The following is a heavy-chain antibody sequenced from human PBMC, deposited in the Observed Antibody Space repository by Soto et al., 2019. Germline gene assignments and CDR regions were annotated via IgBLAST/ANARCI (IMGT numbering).Heavy chain of an antibody. Sequence: ASVKVSCKASGYTFTSYGISWVRRAPGQGLEWMGWISAYNGNTNYAQKLQGRVTMTTDTSTSTAYMELRSLRSDDTAVYYCARDPYSSSWAKRGGVFDYWGQGTLVTVSS. CDR3: ARDPYSSSWAKRGGVFDY. V-gene: IGHV1-18*04. CDR1: GYTFTSYG. J-gene: IGHJ4*02. D-gene: IGHD6-13*01. CDR2: ISAYNGNT.